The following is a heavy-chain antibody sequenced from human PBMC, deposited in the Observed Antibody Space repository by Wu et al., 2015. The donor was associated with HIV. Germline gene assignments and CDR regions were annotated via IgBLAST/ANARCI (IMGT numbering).Heavy chain of an antibody. J-gene: IGHJ4*02. Sequence: QVQLVQSGAEVKKPGASVKVSCKASGYTFTGYYMHWVRQAPGQGLEWMGWINPNSGGTNYAQKFQGRVTMTRDTSISTAYMELSRLRSDDTAVYYCARVGVRSYYDSSGYIRYWGQGTLVTVSX. CDR3: ARVGVRSYYDSSGYIRY. D-gene: IGHD3-22*01. CDR1: GYTFTGYY. V-gene: IGHV1-2*02. CDR2: INPNSGGT.